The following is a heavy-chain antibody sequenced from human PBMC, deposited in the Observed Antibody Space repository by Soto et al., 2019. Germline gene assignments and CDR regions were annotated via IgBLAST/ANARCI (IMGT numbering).Heavy chain of an antibody. J-gene: IGHJ5*02. V-gene: IGHV3-30*18. CDR1: GFTFSSYG. Sequence: GWSLRLSCAASGFTFSSYGMHWVRQAPGKGLEWMAVISYDGSNKYYADSVKGRFTISRDNSKNTLYLQMNSLRAEDTAVYYCAKDLEYQLLSNWFEPWGEGTLVTVSS. CDR3: AKDLEYQLLSNWFEP. CDR2: ISYDGSNK. D-gene: IGHD2-2*01.